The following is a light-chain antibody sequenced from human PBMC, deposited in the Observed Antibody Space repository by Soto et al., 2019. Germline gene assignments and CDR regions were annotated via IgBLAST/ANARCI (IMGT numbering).Light chain of an antibody. CDR1: QGISSY. V-gene: IGKV1-9*01. CDR2: AAS. Sequence: DIQLTQSPSFLSASVGDRVTITCRASQGISSYLAWYQQKPGKAPKLLIYAASTLQSGVPSRFSGSGSWTEFPLTVSSLQPEDFDTYYCQQLNSYPITFGQTTRLEIK. CDR3: QQLNSYPIT. J-gene: IGKJ5*01.